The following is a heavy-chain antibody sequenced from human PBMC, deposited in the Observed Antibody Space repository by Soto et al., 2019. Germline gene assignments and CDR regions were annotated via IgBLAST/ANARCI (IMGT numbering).Heavy chain of an antibody. D-gene: IGHD6-13*01. J-gene: IGHJ4*02. CDR1: GGSISSSDW. V-gene: IGHV4-4*02. CDR3: ARGSGCRTSSCNLDY. CDR2: IYHSGST. Sequence: QVQLQESGPGLVKPSGTLSLTCAVSGGSISSSDWWSWVRQPPGKGLEWIGDIYHSGSTNYNPSLKSRVTNSIDKSKNQFSLTMKSVTAADTAVYYCARGSGCRTSSCNLDYWGQGTLVTVSS.